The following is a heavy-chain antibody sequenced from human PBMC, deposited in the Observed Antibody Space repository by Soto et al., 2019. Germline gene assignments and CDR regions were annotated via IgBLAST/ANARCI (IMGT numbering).Heavy chain of an antibody. D-gene: IGHD6-19*01. V-gene: IGHV3-30*18. CDR2: ISSDGNRK. CDR3: TKVETSGRGPPFSCDI. Sequence: QVQLVESAGGVVQPGGSLRISCSASGFTFSDYAMQWVRQAPGKGLEWVAGISSDGNRKYYATSVKGRFAISKDKSMGTLFLQMDSRGTDDTAVYYCTKVETSGRGPPFSCDIWGQGTMVTVSS. CDR1: GFTFSDYA. J-gene: IGHJ3*02.